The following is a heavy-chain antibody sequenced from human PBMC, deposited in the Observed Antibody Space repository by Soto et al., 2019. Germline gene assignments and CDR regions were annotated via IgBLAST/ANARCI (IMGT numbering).Heavy chain of an antibody. J-gene: IGHJ4*02. CDR2: IYYSRNT. V-gene: IGHV4-59*01. CDR1: GGSISSYY. CDR3: ARMRESLFVRFDY. Sequence: PSETLSLTCTVSGGSISSYYWSWVRHPPGKGLEWIGYIYYSRNTNYNPSLKGRVTISVDTSKNQFSLRLSSVTAADTAVYYCARMRESLFVRFDYWGQGTLVTVSS. D-gene: IGHD3-10*01.